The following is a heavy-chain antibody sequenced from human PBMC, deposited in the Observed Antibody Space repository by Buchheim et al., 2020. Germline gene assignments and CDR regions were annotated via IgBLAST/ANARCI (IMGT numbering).Heavy chain of an antibody. CDR2: ISYDGSNK. D-gene: IGHD3-9*01. CDR3: AKDKGGYDILTGRVYYYYGMDV. Sequence: QVQLVESGGGVVQPGRSLRLSCAASAFTFSSYGMHWVRQAPGKGLEWVAVISYDGSNKYYADSVKGRFTISRDNSKNTLYLQMNSLRAEDTAVYYCAKDKGGYDILTGRVYYYYGMDVWGQGTT. CDR1: AFTFSSYG. J-gene: IGHJ6*02. V-gene: IGHV3-30*18.